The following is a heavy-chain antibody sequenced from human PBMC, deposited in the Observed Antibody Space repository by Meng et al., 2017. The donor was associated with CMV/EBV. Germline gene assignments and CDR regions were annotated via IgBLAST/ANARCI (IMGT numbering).Heavy chain of an antibody. CDR3: ARCDSTSCYNWFDP. V-gene: IGHV3-11*04. Sequence: GESLKISCAASGFTFSDYYMSWIRQAPGKGLEWVSYISSSGSTIYYADSVKGRFTISRDNAKNSLYLQMNSLRAEDTAVYYCARCDSTSCYNWFDPWGQGTLVTVSS. CDR2: ISSSGSTI. CDR1: GFTFSDYY. J-gene: IGHJ5*02. D-gene: IGHD2-2*02.